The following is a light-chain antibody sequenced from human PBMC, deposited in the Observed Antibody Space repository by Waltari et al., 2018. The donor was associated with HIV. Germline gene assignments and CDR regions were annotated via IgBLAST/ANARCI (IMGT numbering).Light chain of an antibody. J-gene: IGKJ2*01. Sequence: VLTQSPDTLSLCPGERATLACWASQTVIASLAWYQHTHGQPPQLLIYDVSKRATDKPGRFSGSGSETDFTLTIYSLQPDDFAVYYCHHRDNWPLHTFGQGTKLE. CDR3: HHRDNWPLHT. CDR2: DVS. CDR1: QTVIAS. V-gene: IGKV3-11*01.